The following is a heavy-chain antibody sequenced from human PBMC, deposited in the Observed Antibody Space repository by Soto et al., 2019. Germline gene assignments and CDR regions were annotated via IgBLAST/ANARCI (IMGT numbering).Heavy chain of an antibody. CDR1: GYTFTSYD. J-gene: IGHJ6*02. V-gene: IGHV1-8*01. CDR3: ARWPDGYYYYGIDV. CDR2: MNPNSGNT. Sequence: QVKLVQSGAEVKKPGASVKVSCKASGYTFTSYDINWVRQATGQGLEWMGWMNPNSGNTGYAQKFQGRVTMTRNTSISTSYMELSSLRSEDTAVYYCARWPDGYYYYGIDVGGQGSTVTVSS.